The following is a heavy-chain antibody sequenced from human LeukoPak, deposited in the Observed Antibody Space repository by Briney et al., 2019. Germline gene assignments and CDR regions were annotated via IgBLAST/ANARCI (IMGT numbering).Heavy chain of an antibody. CDR2: IKSKTDGGTT. J-gene: IGHJ4*02. V-gene: IGHV3-15*07. CDR3: TTGYGSRAWMTDY. Sequence: PGGSLRLSCAASGFTFTPYSMNWVRQAPGKGLEWVGRIKSKTDGGTTDYAAPVKGRFTISRDDSKNTLYLQMNSLKTEDTAVYYCTTGYGSRAWMTDYWGQGTLVTVSS. D-gene: IGHD6-13*01. CDR1: GFTFTPYS.